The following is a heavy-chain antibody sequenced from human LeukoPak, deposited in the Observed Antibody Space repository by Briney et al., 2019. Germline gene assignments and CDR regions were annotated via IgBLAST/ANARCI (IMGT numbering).Heavy chain of an antibody. D-gene: IGHD6-25*01. CDR2: ISYDGSNK. J-gene: IGHJ5*02. CDR1: GFTFSSYG. CDR3: AKASGIAAGGWFDP. V-gene: IGHV3-30*18. Sequence: GRSLRLSCAASGFTFSSYGMHWVRQPPAKGLEWVAVISYDGSNKYYADSVKGRFTISRDNSKNTLYLQMNSLRAEDTAVYYCAKASGIAAGGWFDPWGQGTLVTVSS.